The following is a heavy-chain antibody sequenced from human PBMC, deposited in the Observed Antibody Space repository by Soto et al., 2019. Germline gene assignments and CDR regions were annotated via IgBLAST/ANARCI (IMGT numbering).Heavy chain of an antibody. J-gene: IGHJ4*02. CDR3: VSHGGRLFDY. CDR1: DGFISSSNY. Sequence: QVQLQESGPGLVKPSGTLSLTCAVSDGFISSSNYWSWVRQPPGKGLEWIGQVYHNGGPSYNPSLRSRVTMSIDKSKNQFSLNLSAVTAADTAVYFCVSHGGRLFDYWGPGHLVTVSS. CDR2: VYHNGGP. D-gene: IGHD2-15*01. V-gene: IGHV4-4*02.